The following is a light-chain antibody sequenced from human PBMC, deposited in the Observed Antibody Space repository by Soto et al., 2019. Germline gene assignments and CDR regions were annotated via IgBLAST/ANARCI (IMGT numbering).Light chain of an antibody. V-gene: IGKV3-20*01. CDR3: QQYGSSMGT. CDR2: GAS. Sequence: EIVLTQSPGTLSLSPGEGATLSCRASQSVSSNYLAWYQQKPGQAPRLLIYGASSRATGIPDRFSGSGSGTDFTLTISRLEPEDFEVYYCQQYGSSMGTFGQGTKVEIK. J-gene: IGKJ1*01. CDR1: QSVSSNY.